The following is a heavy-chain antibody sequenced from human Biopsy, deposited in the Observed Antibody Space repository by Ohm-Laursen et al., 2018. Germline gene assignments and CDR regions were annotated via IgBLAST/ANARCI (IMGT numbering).Heavy chain of an antibody. CDR2: VNPNSGNT. Sequence: SVKVSCNASGYTFTNYDINWVRQAPGQGPEWMGWVNPNSGNTGYAQKFQGRVAMTRSTSISTAYMELSSLTSEDTAVYYCAREPFGQQLGPFDYWGQGALVIVSS. CDR1: GYTFTNYD. CDR3: AREPFGQQLGPFDY. D-gene: IGHD6-13*01. V-gene: IGHV1-8*01. J-gene: IGHJ4*02.